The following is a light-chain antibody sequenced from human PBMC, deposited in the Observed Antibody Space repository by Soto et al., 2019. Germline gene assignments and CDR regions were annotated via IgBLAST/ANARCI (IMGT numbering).Light chain of an antibody. Sequence: QSVLTQPPSVSAAPGQKVTISCSGSSSNIGNNYVSWYQPLPGTAPKLLIYDNNKRPSGIPDRFSGSKSGTSATLGITGLQTGDEADYYCGTWDSSLSAGVFGGGTKLPVL. CDR1: SSNIGNNY. CDR3: GTWDSSLSAGV. V-gene: IGLV1-51*01. J-gene: IGLJ2*01. CDR2: DNN.